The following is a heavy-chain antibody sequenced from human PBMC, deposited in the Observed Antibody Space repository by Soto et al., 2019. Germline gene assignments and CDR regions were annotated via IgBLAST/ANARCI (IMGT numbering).Heavy chain of an antibody. Sequence: SETLSLTCAVHGGSFSGYYWDWIRQPPGKGLELIGEVNHGGTSNYNPSLKSRAIISVYTSKNQFSLKLTSVTAADTAVYYCARRIVATETFDYWGQGTLVTVSS. CDR1: GGSFSGYY. CDR2: VNHGGTS. V-gene: IGHV4-34*01. D-gene: IGHD5-12*01. J-gene: IGHJ4*02. CDR3: ARRIVATETFDY.